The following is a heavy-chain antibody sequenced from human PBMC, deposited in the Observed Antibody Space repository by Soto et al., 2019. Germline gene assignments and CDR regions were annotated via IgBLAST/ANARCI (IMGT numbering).Heavy chain of an antibody. D-gene: IGHD2-15*01. Sequence: QVQLQQWGAGLLKPSETLSLTCAVYGGSFSGYYWSWIRQPPGQGLEWLGEINHSGSTNYNPSLQLRVDISVDTSKNQFSLKLSSVTAGDTAVYYCARVIRVVPRSMGYFDLWGRGTQVTVSS. J-gene: IGHJ2*01. CDR2: INHSGST. V-gene: IGHV4-34*01. CDR3: ARVIRVVPRSMGYFDL. CDR1: GGSFSGYY.